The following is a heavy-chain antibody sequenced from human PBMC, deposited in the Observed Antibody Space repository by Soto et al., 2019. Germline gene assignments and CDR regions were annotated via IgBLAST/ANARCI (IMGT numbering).Heavy chain of an antibody. CDR1: GGSISSYY. CDR2: IYYSGST. CDR3: ARVGPYSGYEDYYYYYYMDI. D-gene: IGHD5-12*01. Sequence: SETLSLTCTVSGGSISSYYWSWIRQPPGKGLEWIGYIYYSGSTNYNPSLKSRVTISVDTSKNQFSLKLSSVTAADTAVYYCARVGPYSGYEDYYYYYYMDIWGKGTTVTVSS. V-gene: IGHV4-59*01. J-gene: IGHJ6*03.